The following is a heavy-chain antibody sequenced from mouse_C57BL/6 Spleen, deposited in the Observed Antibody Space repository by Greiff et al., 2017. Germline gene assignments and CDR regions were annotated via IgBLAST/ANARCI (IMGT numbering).Heavy chain of an antibody. V-gene: IGHV3-6*01. CDR3: ARETTVVYFDY. Sequence: EVKLVESGPGLVKPSQSLSLTCSVTGYSITSGYYWNWIRQFPGNKLEWMGYISYDGSNNYNPSLKNRISLTLDTCNDQFVLKLQSVNTEETATYYRARETTVVYFDYWGKGTTLTVSS. D-gene: IGHD1-1*01. CDR1: GYSITSGYY. CDR2: ISYDGSN. J-gene: IGHJ2*01.